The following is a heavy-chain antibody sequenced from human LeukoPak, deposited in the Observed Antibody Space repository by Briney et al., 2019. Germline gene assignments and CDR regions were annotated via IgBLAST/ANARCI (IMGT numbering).Heavy chain of an antibody. D-gene: IGHD1-26*01. V-gene: IGHV3-74*01. CDR2: LNSDGSST. J-gene: IGHJ3*02. CDR1: GLTFSSYW. CDR3: ARDSGRTFDI. Sequence: PGGSLILSCAASGLTFSSYWMHWVRQAPGKGLVWVSRLNSDGSSTSYADSVKGRFTISRDNAKNTLYLQMNSLRDEDTAVYYCARDSGRTFDIWGQGTMVTVSS.